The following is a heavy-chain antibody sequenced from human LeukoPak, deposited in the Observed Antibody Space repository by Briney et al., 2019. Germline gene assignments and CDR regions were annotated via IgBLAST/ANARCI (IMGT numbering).Heavy chain of an antibody. CDR1: GFTFSTYY. CDR3: ASRGTG. CDR2: IKQDGSEK. D-gene: IGHD3-16*01. J-gene: IGHJ4*02. Sequence: PGGSLRLSCAASGFTFSTYYMSWVRQAPGKGLEWVANIKQDGSEKYYVDSVKGRFTISRDNSKSTLYLQMNSLRAEDTAVYYCASRGTGWGQGTLVTVSS. V-gene: IGHV3-7*03.